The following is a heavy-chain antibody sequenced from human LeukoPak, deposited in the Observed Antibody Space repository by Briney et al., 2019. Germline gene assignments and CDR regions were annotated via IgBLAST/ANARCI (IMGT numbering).Heavy chain of an antibody. Sequence: GASVKVSCKASGYTFTSYYMHWVRQAPRQGLEWMGIINPSGGSTSYAQKFQGRVTMTRDTSTSTVYMELSSLRSEDTAVYYCARLGPEYYYDSSGDYYYYYMDVWGKGTTVTVSS. D-gene: IGHD3-22*01. CDR1: GYTFTSYY. V-gene: IGHV1-46*01. J-gene: IGHJ6*03. CDR2: INPSGGST. CDR3: ARLGPEYYYDSSGDYYYYYMDV.